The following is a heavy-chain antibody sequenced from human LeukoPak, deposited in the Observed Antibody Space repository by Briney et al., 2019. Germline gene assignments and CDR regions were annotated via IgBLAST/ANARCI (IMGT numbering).Heavy chain of an antibody. V-gene: IGHV1-2*06. J-gene: IGHJ4*02. CDR1: GYTFTGYH. CDR2: INSNSGVT. D-gene: IGHD3-22*01. CDR3: ARVAHPSSADGSVRVVGDY. Sequence: GASVKVSCKASGYTFTGYHIHWVRQAPGQGLEWMGRINSNSGVTNYAQQFQGRVTMTRDTSISTAYMELSRLRSDDTAVYYCARVAHPSSADGSVRVVGDYWGQGTLVTVSS.